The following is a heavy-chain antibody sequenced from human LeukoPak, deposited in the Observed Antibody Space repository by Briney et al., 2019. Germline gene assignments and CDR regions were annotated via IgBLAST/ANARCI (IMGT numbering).Heavy chain of an antibody. CDR1: GFTFSNAW. V-gene: IGHV3-7*04. CDR2: IKQDGSEK. CDR3: ARSIHHDY. D-gene: IGHD6-6*01. J-gene: IGHJ4*02. Sequence: GGSLRLSCAAFGFTFSNAWMSWVRQAPGKGLEWVANIKQDGSEKYYVDSVKGRFTISRDNAKNSLYLQMNSLRAEDTAVYYCARSIHHDYWGQGTLVTVSS.